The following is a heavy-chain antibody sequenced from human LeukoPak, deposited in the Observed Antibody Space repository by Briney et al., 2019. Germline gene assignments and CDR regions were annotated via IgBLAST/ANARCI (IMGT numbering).Heavy chain of an antibody. Sequence: GSLRLSCAASGFTFSDYYMSWIRQAPGKGLEWVSYISSSGSTIYYADSVKGRFTISRDNSKNTLYLQMNSLRAEDTAVYYCAKDRGRAAAGTNYYYMDVWGKGTTVTVSS. V-gene: IGHV3-11*01. CDR2: ISSSGSTI. CDR3: AKDRGRAAAGTNYYYMDV. D-gene: IGHD6-13*01. CDR1: GFTFSDYY. J-gene: IGHJ6*03.